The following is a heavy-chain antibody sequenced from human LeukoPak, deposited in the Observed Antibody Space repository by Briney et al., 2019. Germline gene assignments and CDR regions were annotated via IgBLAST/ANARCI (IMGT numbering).Heavy chain of an antibody. CDR2: IYHSGST. V-gene: IGHV4-30-2*01. CDR3: ARDRTGGSYYPGAFDI. CDR1: GGSISSGGYY. Sequence: KASETLSLTCTVSGGSISSGGYYWSWIRQPPGKGLEWIGYIYHSGSTYYNPSLKSRATISVDTSKNQFSLKLSSVTAADTAVYYCARDRTGGSYYPGAFDIWGQGTMVTVSS. D-gene: IGHD1-26*01. J-gene: IGHJ3*02.